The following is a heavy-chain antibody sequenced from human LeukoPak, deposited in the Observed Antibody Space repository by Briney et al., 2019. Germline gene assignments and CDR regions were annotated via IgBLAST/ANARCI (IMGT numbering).Heavy chain of an antibody. J-gene: IGHJ4*02. V-gene: IGHV4-59*01. Sequence: SETLSLTCTVSGGSISSYYWSWIRQPPGKGLEWIGYIYYSGSTNYNPSLKSRVTISVDTSKNQFSLKLSSVTAADATVYYCARGENYDFWSGSVSFDYWGQGTLVTVSS. CDR3: ARGENYDFWSGSVSFDY. CDR1: GGSISSYY. D-gene: IGHD3-3*01. CDR2: IYYSGST.